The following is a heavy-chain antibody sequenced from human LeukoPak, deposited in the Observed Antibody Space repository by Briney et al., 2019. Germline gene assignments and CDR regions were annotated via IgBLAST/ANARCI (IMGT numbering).Heavy chain of an antibody. D-gene: IGHD5-24*01. CDR3: ARGSRRDGYIHNY. CDR2: IYYSGST. Sequence: PSETLSLTCTVSGGSISSYYWSWIRQPPGKGLEWIGYIYYSGSTNYNPSLKSRVTISVDTSKNQFSLKLSSVTAADTAVYYCARGSRRDGYIHNYWGQGTLVTVSS. J-gene: IGHJ4*02. V-gene: IGHV4-59*08. CDR1: GGSISSYY.